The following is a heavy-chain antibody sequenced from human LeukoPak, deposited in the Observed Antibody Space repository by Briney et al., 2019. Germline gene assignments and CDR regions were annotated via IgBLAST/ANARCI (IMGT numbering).Heavy chain of an antibody. V-gene: IGHV3-48*04. D-gene: IGHD2-2*01. Sequence: GGSLRLSCAASGFTFSSYSMNWVRQAPGKGLEWVSYISSSSSTIYYADSVKGRFTISRDNAKNSLYLQMNSLRAEDTAVYYCARDHIVVVPAANPYYYGMDVWGQGTTVTVSS. CDR2: ISSSSSTI. CDR3: ARDHIVVVPAANPYYYGMDV. CDR1: GFTFSSYS. J-gene: IGHJ6*02.